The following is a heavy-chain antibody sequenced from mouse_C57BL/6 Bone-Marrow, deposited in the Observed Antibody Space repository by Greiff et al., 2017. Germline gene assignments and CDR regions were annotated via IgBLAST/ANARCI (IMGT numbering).Heavy chain of an antibody. CDR2: IRNKANNHAT. D-gene: IGHD2-5*01. V-gene: IGHV6-6*01. Sequence: DVHLVESGGGLVQPGGSMKLSCAASGFTFSDAWMDWVRQSPEKGLEWVAEIRNKANNHATYYAESVKGRFTISRDDSKSSVYLPMNSVRAEDTGIYYCTRRAYYSNFDYWGQGTTLTVSS. CDR3: TRRAYYSNFDY. J-gene: IGHJ2*01. CDR1: GFTFSDAW.